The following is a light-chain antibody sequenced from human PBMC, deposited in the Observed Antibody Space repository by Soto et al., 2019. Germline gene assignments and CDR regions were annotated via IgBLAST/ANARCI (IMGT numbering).Light chain of an antibody. Sequence: DIPMTQSPSTLSASVGDRVTITCRASQSISSWLAWYQQKPGKAPKLLIYDASSLESVVPSRFSGSGSGTEFTLTISRLQPDDFATYYCQQYNSYSYTFGQGTKLEIK. J-gene: IGKJ2*01. CDR1: QSISSW. CDR3: QQYNSYSYT. CDR2: DAS. V-gene: IGKV1-5*01.